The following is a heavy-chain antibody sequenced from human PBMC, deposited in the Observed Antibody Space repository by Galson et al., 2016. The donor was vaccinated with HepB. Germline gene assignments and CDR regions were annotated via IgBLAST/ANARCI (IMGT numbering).Heavy chain of an antibody. D-gene: IGHD2-21*01. J-gene: IGHJ3*02. Sequence: SLRLSCAASGSTFSSYAMSWVRQAPGKGLEWVSAISASGGNTYYADSVMGRFTISRDNSKNTLYLQMNSLRAEGTAIYYCAKDIPPRGHDAFDIWGRGTMVTVSS. CDR1: GSTFSSYA. CDR2: ISASGGNT. CDR3: AKDIPPRGHDAFDI. V-gene: IGHV3-23*01.